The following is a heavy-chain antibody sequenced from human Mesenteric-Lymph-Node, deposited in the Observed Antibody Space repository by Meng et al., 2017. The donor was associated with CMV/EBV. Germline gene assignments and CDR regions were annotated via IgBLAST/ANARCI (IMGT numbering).Heavy chain of an antibody. CDR3: APYYSGSGPFPSDP. J-gene: IGHJ5*02. Sequence: SDTLSLTCTVSGGSISNNRIYWTWIRQAPGKGLEWIGNVYYTGKNFYNPSLKSRVTISIDTSKNQFSLKLSSLNAADTAVYYCAPYYSGSGPFPSDPWGQGTLVTVSS. CDR1: GGSISNNRIY. CDR2: VYYTGKN. D-gene: IGHD3-10*01. V-gene: IGHV4-39*07.